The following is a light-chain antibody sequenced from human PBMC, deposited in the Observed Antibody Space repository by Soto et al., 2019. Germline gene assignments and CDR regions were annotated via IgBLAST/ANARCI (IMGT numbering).Light chain of an antibody. Sequence: DIQMTQSPSTLSASVGDRVTSTCRASQSISTWLAWYQQKPGKAPKLLIYDASSFESGVPSRFSGSGSGTEFTLTISSLQPDDLATYYCQQYNSYPYTFGKWTKLEIK. CDR3: QQYNSYPYT. J-gene: IGKJ2*01. V-gene: IGKV1-5*01. CDR2: DAS. CDR1: QSISTW.